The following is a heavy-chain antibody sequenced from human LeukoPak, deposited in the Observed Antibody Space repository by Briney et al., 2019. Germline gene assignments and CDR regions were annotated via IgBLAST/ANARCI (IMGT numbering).Heavy chain of an antibody. CDR1: GFTFSSYY. J-gene: IGHJ4*02. CDR3: ARVSREMATLRPFDY. Sequence: GGSLRLSCAASGFTFSSYYMNWVRQSPGKGLEWVSSISSSSSYTYYADSVKGRFTISRDNAKNSLYLQMNSLRAEDTAVYYCARVSREMATLRPFDYWGQGTLVTVSS. CDR2: ISSSSSYT. V-gene: IGHV3-21*01. D-gene: IGHD2-15*01.